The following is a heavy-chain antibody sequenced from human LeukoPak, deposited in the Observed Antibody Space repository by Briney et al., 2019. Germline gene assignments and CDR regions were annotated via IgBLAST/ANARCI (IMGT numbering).Heavy chain of an antibody. CDR2: INPNSGGT. V-gene: IGHV1-2*06. Sequence: ASVKVSCKASGYTFTGYHMHWVRQAPGQGLEWMGRINPNSGGTTYAQKFQGRVTMTRDTSISTAYMELSRLRSDDTAVFYCARQRSGWSYDAFDIWGQGTMVTVSS. CDR3: ARQRSGWSYDAFDI. D-gene: IGHD6-19*01. J-gene: IGHJ3*02. CDR1: GYTFTGYH.